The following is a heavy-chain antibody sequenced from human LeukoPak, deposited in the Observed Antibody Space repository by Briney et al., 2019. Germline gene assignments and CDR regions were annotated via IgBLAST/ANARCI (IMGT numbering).Heavy chain of an antibody. CDR1: GFTFSSYG. CDR3: AKRYYGSGRHSFDY. CDR2: IRYDGSNK. Sequence: GGSLRLSCAASGFTFSSYGMHWVRQAPGKGLEWVAFIRYDGSNKYYADSVRGRFTISRDNSKNTLYLQMNSLRAEDTAVYYCAKRYYGSGRHSFDYWGQGTLVTVSS. V-gene: IGHV3-30*02. J-gene: IGHJ4*02. D-gene: IGHD3-10*01.